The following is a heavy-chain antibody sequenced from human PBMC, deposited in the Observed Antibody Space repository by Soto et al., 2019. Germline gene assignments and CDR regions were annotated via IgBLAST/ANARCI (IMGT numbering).Heavy chain of an antibody. CDR3: ARTQXIARSAYVVSGPNYFDY. CDR1: GYTFTSYW. Sequence: PGESLKISCKGSGYTFTSYWIGWVRQMPGKGLEWLGIIYPGDSDTRYSPSFQGRVTISVDKSISTAFLQWSSLKASDTAMFYCARTQXIARSAYVVSGPNYFDYWGQGTLVTVSS. CDR2: IYPGDSDT. D-gene: IGHD3-22*01. J-gene: IGHJ4*02. V-gene: IGHV5-51*01.